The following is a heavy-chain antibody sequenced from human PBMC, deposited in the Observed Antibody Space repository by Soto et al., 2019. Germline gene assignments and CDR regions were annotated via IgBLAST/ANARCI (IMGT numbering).Heavy chain of an antibody. V-gene: IGHV4-59*01. D-gene: IGHD3-10*01. CDR1: GGSISSYY. CDR2: IFYSGST. Sequence: SETLSLTCTVSGGSISSYYWSWIRQPPGKGLEWIGYIFYSGSTNYNPSLKSRVTISVDTSKNQFSLRLSSVTAADTAVYYCARYGSGSYYTHNFDYWGQGTLVTASS. CDR3: ARYGSGSYYTHNFDY. J-gene: IGHJ4*02.